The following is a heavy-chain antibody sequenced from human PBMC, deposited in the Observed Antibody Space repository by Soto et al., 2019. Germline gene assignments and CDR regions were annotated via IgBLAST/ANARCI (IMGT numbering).Heavy chain of an antibody. CDR2: IIPIFGTA. D-gene: IGHD3-3*01. J-gene: IGHJ6*02. Sequence: QVQLVQSGAEVKKPGSSLKVSCKASGGTFSSYAISWGRPAPGQGLDNIGGIIPIFGTANYAQKFQGRVTITADKSTSTAYMELSSLRSEDTAVYYCASPTREWLPPARDYYYGMAVWGQGTTVTFSS. CDR1: GGTFSSYA. V-gene: IGHV1-69*06. CDR3: ASPTREWLPPARDYYYGMAV.